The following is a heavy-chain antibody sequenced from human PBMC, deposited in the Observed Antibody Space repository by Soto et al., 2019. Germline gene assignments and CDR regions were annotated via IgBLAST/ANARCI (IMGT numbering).Heavy chain of an antibody. J-gene: IGHJ3*02. D-gene: IGHD7-27*01. CDR1: GFTFSSYA. Sequence: GGSLRLSCAASGFTFSSYAMHWVRQAPGKGLEWVAVISYDGSNKYYADSVKGRFTISRDNSKNTLYLQMNSLRAEDTAVYYCASANIGSNWGRRYDAFDIWGQGTMVTVSS. CDR3: ASANIGSNWGRRYDAFDI. V-gene: IGHV3-30-3*01. CDR2: ISYDGSNK.